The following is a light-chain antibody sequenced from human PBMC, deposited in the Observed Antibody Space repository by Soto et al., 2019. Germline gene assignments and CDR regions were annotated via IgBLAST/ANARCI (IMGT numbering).Light chain of an antibody. Sequence: ENVLTQSPGTLSLSPGERATVSCRASQSITGSYLAWYQQTPGQAPRLLIYGASSRATGVPGRFSGSGSGTDFTLTISRLEPEDFAVYYCQQYYSIPLTFGGGTKVDIK. CDR1: QSITGSY. J-gene: IGKJ4*01. CDR2: GAS. CDR3: QQYYSIPLT. V-gene: IGKV3-20*01.